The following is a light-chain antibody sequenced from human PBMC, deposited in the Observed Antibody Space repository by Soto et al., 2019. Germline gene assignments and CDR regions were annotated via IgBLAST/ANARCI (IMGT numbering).Light chain of an antibody. CDR2: DVT. J-gene: IGLJ2*01. CDR1: SSDVGRYNY. Sequence: QSALTQPASVSGSPGQSIAISCTGTSSDVGRYNYVSWYQQHTGKAPKLIIYDVTNRPSGVSDRFSGSKSGNAASLTIAGLQDEVEGDYYCSSYTSSSTLVFGGGTKVTVL. V-gene: IGLV2-14*03. CDR3: SSYTSSSTLV.